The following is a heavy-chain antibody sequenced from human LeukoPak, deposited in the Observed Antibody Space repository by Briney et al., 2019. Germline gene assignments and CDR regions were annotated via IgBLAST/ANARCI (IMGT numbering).Heavy chain of an antibody. J-gene: IGHJ4*02. D-gene: IGHD3-22*01. V-gene: IGHV3-9*03. CDR1: GFTFDDYA. CDR2: ISWSSGSI. CDR3: AKGGGYYYDSSGYLDY. Sequence: GGSLRLSCATSGFTFDDYAMHWVRQAPGKGLEWVSGISWSSGSIDYADSVKGRFTISRDNAKNSLYLQMNSLRAEDMALYYCAKGGGYYYDSSGYLDYWGQGTLVTVSS.